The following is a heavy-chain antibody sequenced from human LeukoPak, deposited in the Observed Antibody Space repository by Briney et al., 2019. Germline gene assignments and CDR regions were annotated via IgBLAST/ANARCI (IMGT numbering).Heavy chain of an antibody. J-gene: IGHJ3*02. CDR1: GFSFSTYW. V-gene: IGHV3-74*01. CDR3: IRDFGSVGATNAFDI. D-gene: IGHD1-26*01. CDR2: INGDGSST. Sequence: PGGSLRLSCVASGFSFSTYWMHWVRQAPGKGLEWVSRINGDGSSTSYADSVKGRFTISRDNAKNTVYLQMNSLRVEDTAVYYCIRDFGSVGATNAFDIRGQGTMVTVSS.